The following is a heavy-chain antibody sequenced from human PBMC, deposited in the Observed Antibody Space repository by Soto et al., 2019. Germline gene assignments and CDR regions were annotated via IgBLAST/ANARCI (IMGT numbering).Heavy chain of an antibody. CDR2: IKSKTSGGTI. V-gene: IGHV3-15*01. Sequence: EVQLVESGGGLVKPGGSLRLSCEASGFTFSPAWMIWVRQAPGKGLEWVGLIKSKTSGGTIDYAAPVNGRFIISRDDSERTLYLQMNRLRSEDKAVYYCVLGVPNSSDYVQIDYWVQGTLVTVSS. CDR1: GFTFSPAW. D-gene: IGHD3-22*01. J-gene: IGHJ4*02. CDR3: VLGVPNSSDYVQIDY.